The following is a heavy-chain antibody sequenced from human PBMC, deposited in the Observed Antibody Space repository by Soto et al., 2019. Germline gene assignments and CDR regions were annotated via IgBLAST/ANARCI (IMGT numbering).Heavy chain of an antibody. D-gene: IGHD3-10*01. CDR1: GGSISSSNW. V-gene: IGHV4-4*02. J-gene: IGHJ5*02. CDR2: IYHSGST. Sequence: AETRSLTCAVSGGSISSSNWWSWVRPPPGKGLEWIGEIYHSGSTNYNPSLKSRVTISVDKSKNQFYLKLSSVNAADTAVYYCARSAEVELWFGELLSDEYNWFDRWGDGNMVTVSA. CDR3: ARSAEVELWFGELLSDEYNWFDR.